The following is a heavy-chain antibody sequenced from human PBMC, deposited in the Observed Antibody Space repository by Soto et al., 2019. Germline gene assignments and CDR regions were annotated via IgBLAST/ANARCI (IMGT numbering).Heavy chain of an antibody. CDR1: GFTFTTYS. CDR2: ISSRSDI. Sequence: TGWSLRLSCVGSGFTFTTYSINWVRQAPGKGLEWVSSISSRSDIYYADSVKGRFTISRDNAKNSVSLQMNSLRAEDTAVYYCAREYTAWPLAYGLDVWGQGTTVTVSS. V-gene: IGHV3-21*01. CDR3: AREYTAWPLAYGLDV. D-gene: IGHD2-2*02. J-gene: IGHJ6*02.